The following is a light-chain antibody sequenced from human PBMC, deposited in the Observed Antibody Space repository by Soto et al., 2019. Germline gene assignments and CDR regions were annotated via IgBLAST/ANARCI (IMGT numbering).Light chain of an antibody. CDR3: QSYDSSLSGSEV. J-gene: IGLJ1*01. Sequence: QSVLTQPPSVSGAPGQRVTISCTGNSSNIWAGYDVHWYQQLPGTAPKLLIYGNFNRPSGVPDRFSGSKSGTSASLAITGLQAEDEADYYCQSYDSSLSGSEVFGTGTKVTVL. CDR2: GNF. CDR1: SSNIWAGYD. V-gene: IGLV1-40*01.